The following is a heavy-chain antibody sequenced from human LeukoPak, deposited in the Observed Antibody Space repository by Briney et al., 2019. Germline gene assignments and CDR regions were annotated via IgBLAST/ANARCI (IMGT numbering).Heavy chain of an antibody. CDR1: GGSFNNYY. CDR2: ISHSGST. J-gene: IGHJ4*02. V-gene: IGHV4-34*01. CDR3: ARGFSH. Sequence: SETLSLTCAVYGGSFNNYYWSWLRQPPGKGLEWIGDISHSGSTNYNPSLKSRVTVSLDTSKNQFSLKLGSVTAADTAVYYCARGFSHWGQGTLVTVSS.